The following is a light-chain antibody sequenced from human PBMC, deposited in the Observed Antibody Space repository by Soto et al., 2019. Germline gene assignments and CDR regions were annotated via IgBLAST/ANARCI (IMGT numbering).Light chain of an antibody. J-gene: IGKJ1*01. V-gene: IGKV1-5*01. CDR1: QSISGW. Sequence: DSQVTQSASALSASVGDRVTITCRASQSISGWLAWYQKKPGKAPKLLIYDVSSLESGVPSRFSGSGSGTDFTLAISSLQPHDFATYYCQQYNRYPWKFGQGTKVDI. CDR3: QQYNRYPWK. CDR2: DVS.